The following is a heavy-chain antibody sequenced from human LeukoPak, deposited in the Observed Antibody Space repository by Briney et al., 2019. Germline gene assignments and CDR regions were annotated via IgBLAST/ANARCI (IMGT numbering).Heavy chain of an antibody. Sequence: SVKVSCKASGGTFSSYAISWVRQAPGQGLEWMGRIIPIFGTANYAQQFQGRVTITTDESASTAYMELSSLRSEDTAVYYCARDRRDYYDSSGYLRDAFDIWGQGTMVTVSS. CDR2: IIPIFGTA. CDR3: ARDRRDYYDSSGYLRDAFDI. V-gene: IGHV1-69*05. D-gene: IGHD3-22*01. CDR1: GGTFSSYA. J-gene: IGHJ3*02.